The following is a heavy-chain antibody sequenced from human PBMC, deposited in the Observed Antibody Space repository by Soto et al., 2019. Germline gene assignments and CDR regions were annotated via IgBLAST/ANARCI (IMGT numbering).Heavy chain of an antibody. Sequence: QVQLVESGGGVVQPGRSLRLSCAASGFTFSSYGMHWVRQAPGKGLAWVAVISYDGSNKYYADSVKGRFTISRDNSKNTLYLQMNSLRAEDTAVYYCARARGYYFDYWGQGTLVTVSS. D-gene: IGHD3-10*01. J-gene: IGHJ4*02. CDR2: ISYDGSNK. V-gene: IGHV3-30*03. CDR3: ARARGYYFDY. CDR1: GFTFSSYG.